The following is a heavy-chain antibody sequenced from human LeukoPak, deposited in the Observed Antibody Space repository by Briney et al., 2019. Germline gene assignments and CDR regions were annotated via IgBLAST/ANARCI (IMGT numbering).Heavy chain of an antibody. J-gene: IGHJ5*02. D-gene: IGHD1-7*01. Sequence: ASVKVSCKASGYAFTSYDINWVRQATGQGLEWMGWMNPNSGNTGYAQKFQGRVTMTRNTSISTAYMELSSLRSEDTAVYYCARVGPRNWNWGFQYWFDPWGQGTLVTVSS. V-gene: IGHV1-8*01. CDR3: ARVGPRNWNWGFQYWFDP. CDR2: MNPNSGNT. CDR1: GYAFTSYD.